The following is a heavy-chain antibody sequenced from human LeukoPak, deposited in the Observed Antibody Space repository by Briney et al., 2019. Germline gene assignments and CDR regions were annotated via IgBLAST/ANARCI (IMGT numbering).Heavy chain of an antibody. CDR2: ISEDGSRT. CDR1: GFTFDDYA. Sequence: PGGSLRLSCAASGFTFDDYAIHWVRQAPGKGLEWVSLISEDGSRTYYADSVKGRFTISRDNSKNSLYLQMNTLRTQDTALYYCAKDLTRLYLAFDYWGQGTLVTVSS. CDR3: AKDLTRLYLAFDY. V-gene: IGHV3-43*02. D-gene: IGHD2-2*02. J-gene: IGHJ4*02.